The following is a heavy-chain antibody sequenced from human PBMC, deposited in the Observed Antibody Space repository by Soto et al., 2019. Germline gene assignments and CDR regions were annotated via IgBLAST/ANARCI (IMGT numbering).Heavy chain of an antibody. V-gene: IGHV4-34*01. CDR3: GRADRTTGTDYYYYMDV. J-gene: IGHJ6*03. D-gene: IGHD1-1*01. CDR2: INHSGST. Sequence: SETLSLTCAVYGGSFSGYYWSWIRQPPGKGLEWIGEINHSGSTNYNPSLKSRLTISVDTSKNQFSLKLSSVTAADTAVYYCGRADRTTGTDYYYYMDVWGEGTTVTVSS. CDR1: GGSFSGYY.